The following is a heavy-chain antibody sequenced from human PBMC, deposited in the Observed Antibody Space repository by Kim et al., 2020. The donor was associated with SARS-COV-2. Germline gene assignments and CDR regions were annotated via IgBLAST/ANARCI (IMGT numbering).Heavy chain of an antibody. V-gene: IGHV4-38-2*02. CDR1: GYSISSGYY. J-gene: IGHJ3*02. D-gene: IGHD1-26*01. CDR3: ASLPRWEPVLGGGAFDI. Sequence: SETLSLTCTVSGYSISSGYYWGWIRQPPGKGLEWIGSIYHSGSTYYNPSLKSRVTISVDTSKNQFSLKLSSVTAADPAVYYCASLPRWEPVLGGGAFDIWGQGTMVTVSS. CDR2: IYHSGST.